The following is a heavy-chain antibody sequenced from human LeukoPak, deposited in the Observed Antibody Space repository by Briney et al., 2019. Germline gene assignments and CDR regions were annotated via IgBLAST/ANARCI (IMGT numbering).Heavy chain of an antibody. CDR1: GFTFSSYA. V-gene: IGHV3-23*01. D-gene: IGHD5-24*01. CDR2: ISDSGTGT. CDR3: AKDHIRRDGYSDFDY. J-gene: IGHJ4*02. Sequence: GGSLRLSCAASGFTFSSYAMSWVRQAPGKGLEWVSGISDSGTGTYYADSVKGRFTISRDNSKNTLFLQMNSLRAEDTAVYYCAKDHIRRDGYSDFDYWGQGTLVTVSS.